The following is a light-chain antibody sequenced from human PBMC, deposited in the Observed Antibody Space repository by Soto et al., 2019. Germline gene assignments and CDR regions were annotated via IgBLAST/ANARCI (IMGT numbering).Light chain of an antibody. J-gene: IGLJ2*01. Sequence: QSALTQPASVSGSPGQSITISCTGTSSDVGGYNFVSWYLHHPGKAPILMIYDVSNRPSVVSNRFSGSKSGNTATLTISGLQAEVEADYYCSSYTSSSTVVFGGASKLTVL. CDR2: DVS. CDR3: SSYTSSSTVV. V-gene: IGLV2-14*01. CDR1: SSDVGGYNF.